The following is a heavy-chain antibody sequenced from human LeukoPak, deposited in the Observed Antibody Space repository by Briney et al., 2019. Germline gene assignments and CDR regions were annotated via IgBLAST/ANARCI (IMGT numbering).Heavy chain of an antibody. CDR1: GYTFTSRG. V-gene: IGHV1-18*04. Sequence: ASVKVSCKASGYTFTSRGFSWLRQAPGQGLEWMGRINADSGNTNYAQKLQGRITLTTDTSTNTAYMELRSLRSDDTAVYYCARDEVSGGWYNHWGQGTLVTVSS. CDR3: ARDEVSGGWYNH. J-gene: IGHJ4*02. D-gene: IGHD6-19*01. CDR2: INADSGNT.